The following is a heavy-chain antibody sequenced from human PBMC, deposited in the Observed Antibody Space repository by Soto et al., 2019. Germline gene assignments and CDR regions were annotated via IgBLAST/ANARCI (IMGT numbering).Heavy chain of an antibody. CDR2: IIPMLAIT. D-gene: IGHD6-13*01. CDR3: ALGSWSGETFDI. V-gene: IGHV1-69*02. CDR1: GGTFNVYT. J-gene: IGHJ3*02. Sequence: QVQLVQSGAEVKKPGSSVKVSCKASGGTFNVYTIIWVRQAPGQGLEWMGRIIPMLAITNYAQRFQGRVTLPADTSTTTAYMELSSLKSEDTAVYYCALGSWSGETFDIWGQGTLVTVSS.